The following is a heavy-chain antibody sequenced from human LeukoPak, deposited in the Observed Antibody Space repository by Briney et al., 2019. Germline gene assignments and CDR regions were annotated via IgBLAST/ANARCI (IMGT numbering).Heavy chain of an antibody. V-gene: IGHV4-4*07. D-gene: IGHD6-19*01. Sequence: PSETLCLTCTVSNGSISSYYWSWIRQPAGKGLEWIGRIHASGSTNYNPSLKSRVTMSVDTPKNQFSLKLSSVTAADTAIYFCARGDRAVAGAWGWFDPWGQGTLVTVSS. CDR3: ARGDRAVAGAWGWFDP. J-gene: IGHJ5*02. CDR1: NGSISSYY. CDR2: IHASGST.